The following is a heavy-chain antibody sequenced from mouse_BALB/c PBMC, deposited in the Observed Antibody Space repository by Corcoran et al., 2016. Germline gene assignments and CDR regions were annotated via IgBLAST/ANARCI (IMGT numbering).Heavy chain of an antibody. CDR2: INTYTGEP. Sequence: QIQLVQSGPELKKPGETVKISCKASGYTFTNYGMNWVKQAPGKGLKWMGWINTYTGEPTYDDDFKGRFAFSLETSSSTAYWQINKLKNEDMSTYVCASFTTADYWGQGTTLTVSS. CDR1: GYTFTNYG. CDR3: ASFTTADY. V-gene: IGHV9-1*02. D-gene: IGHD1-2*01. J-gene: IGHJ2*01.